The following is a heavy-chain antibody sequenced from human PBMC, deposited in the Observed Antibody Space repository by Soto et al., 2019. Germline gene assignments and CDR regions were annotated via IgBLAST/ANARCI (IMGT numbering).Heavy chain of an antibody. CDR2: ISRDGGTK. J-gene: IGHJ4*02. Sequence: QVQLVESGGGVVQPGRSLRLSCAVSGFTVSTYGMHWVHQAPGKGLEWVAVISRDGGTKYYADSVKGRFTISRDNSRNTLFLEMNSLRGDDMAVYYCTGEVASGYWGQGTLVTGSS. CDR3: TGEVASGY. CDR1: GFTVSTYG. D-gene: IGHD2-8*02. V-gene: IGHV3-30*03.